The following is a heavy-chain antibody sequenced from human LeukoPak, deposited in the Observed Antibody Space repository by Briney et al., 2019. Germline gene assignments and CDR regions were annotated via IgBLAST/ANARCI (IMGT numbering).Heavy chain of an antibody. J-gene: IGHJ4*02. D-gene: IGHD6-13*01. CDR3: AKERYSNSWFIDY. CDR2: IYYSGST. V-gene: IGHV4-59*01. Sequence: PSETLSLTCAVYGGSFSGYYWSWIRQPPGKGLEWIGYIYYSGSTNYNPSLESRVTISVDTSKNQFSLKLTSVTAADTAVYYCAKERYSNSWFIDYWGQGTLVTVSS. CDR1: GGSFSGYY.